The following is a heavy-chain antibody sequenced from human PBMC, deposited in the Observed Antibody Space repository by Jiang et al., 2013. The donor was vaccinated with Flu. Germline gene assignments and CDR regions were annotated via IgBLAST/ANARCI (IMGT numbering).Heavy chain of an antibody. CDR1: GGSISSSSYY. CDR3: ARHRKSIAARPFAYFDL. D-gene: IGHD6-6*01. V-gene: IGHV4-39*01. Sequence: SLTCTVSGGSISSSSYYWGWIRQPPGKGLEWIGSIYYSGSTYYNPSLKSRVTISVDTSKNQFSLKLSSVTAADTAVYYCARHRKSIAARPFAYFDLWGRGTLVTVSS. CDR2: IYYSGST. J-gene: IGHJ2*01.